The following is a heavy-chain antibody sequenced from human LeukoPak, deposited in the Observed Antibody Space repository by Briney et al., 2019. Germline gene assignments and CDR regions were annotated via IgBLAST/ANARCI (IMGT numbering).Heavy chain of an antibody. CDR3: GRVAVAGTGSVQH. CDR2: IRYDGSNK. D-gene: IGHD6-19*01. V-gene: IGHV3-30*02. J-gene: IGHJ1*01. CDR1: GFTFSSYG. Sequence: GGSLRLSCAACGFTFSSYGMHWVRQAPGKGLEWVAFIRYDGSNKYYADSVKGRFTISRDNSKNTLYLQMNSLRAEDTAVYYCGRVAVAGTGSVQHWGQGTLVTVSS.